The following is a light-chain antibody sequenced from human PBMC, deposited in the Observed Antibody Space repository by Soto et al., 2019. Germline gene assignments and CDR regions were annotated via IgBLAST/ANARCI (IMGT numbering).Light chain of an antibody. J-gene: IGKJ1*01. CDR2: GAS. V-gene: IGKV3-20*01. Sequence: EIVLTQSPGTLSLSPGERATLSCRASQSVSSSYLAWYQQKPGQAPRLLIYGASSRATGIPDRFSGSGSGKDFTFTISRLEPEDFAVYYCQQYGSSLWTFGKGTKV. CDR1: QSVSSSY. CDR3: QQYGSSLWT.